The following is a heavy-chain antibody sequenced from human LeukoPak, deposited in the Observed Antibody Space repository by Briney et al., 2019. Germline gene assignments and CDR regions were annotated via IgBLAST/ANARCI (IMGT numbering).Heavy chain of an antibody. J-gene: IGHJ4*02. CDR1: GFTFSSYA. CDR2: ISGSGGST. D-gene: IGHD3-10*01. V-gene: IGHV3-23*01. Sequence: GGSLRLSCAAYGFTFSSYAMRWVRQAPGKGLEWVSAISGSGGSTYYADSGKGRFTISRDNSKNTLYLQMNSLRAEDTAVYYCAKDPLSYSRDFRFDYWGQGTLVTVSS. CDR3: AKDPLSYSRDFRFDY.